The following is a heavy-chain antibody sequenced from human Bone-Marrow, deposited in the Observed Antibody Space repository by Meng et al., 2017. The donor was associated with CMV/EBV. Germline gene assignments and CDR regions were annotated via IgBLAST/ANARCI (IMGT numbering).Heavy chain of an antibody. V-gene: IGHV1-8*01. D-gene: IGHD2-2*01. CDR2: MNPNSGNT. J-gene: IGHJ4*02. CDR3: ARGLGCCSSTSCPPGY. CDR1: GYTFTSYD. Sequence: ASVKVSCKASGYTFTSYDINWVRQATGQGLEWMGWMNPNSGNTGYAQKFQGRVTMTRNTSISTAYMELSSLRSENTAVYYCARGLGCCSSTSCPPGYWGQGPLVTVSS.